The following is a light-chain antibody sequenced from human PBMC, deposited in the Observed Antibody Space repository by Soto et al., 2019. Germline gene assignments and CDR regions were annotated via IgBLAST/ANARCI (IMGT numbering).Light chain of an antibody. CDR2: EGS. J-gene: IGLJ1*01. CDR1: SSDVGGYNY. CDR3: PSYTNSNSPV. V-gene: IGLV2-14*01. Sequence: QSVLTQPASVSGSPGQAIPISCTGTSSDVGGYNYVSWYEQHPGKAPQLMIYEGSNRPSGVSDRFSGFKSGNTASLTISGLQAGGEADYYCPSYTNSNSPVFRAGTKVTVL.